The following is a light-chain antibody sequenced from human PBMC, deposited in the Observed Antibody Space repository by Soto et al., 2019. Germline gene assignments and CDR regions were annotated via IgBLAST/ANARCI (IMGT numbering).Light chain of an antibody. CDR1: SSDVGSYNR. J-gene: IGLJ1*01. V-gene: IGLV2-18*02. Sequence: QSALTQPPSMSGSPGQSVTISCTGTSSDVGSYNRVSWYQQPPGTAPKLMIYEVSNRPSGVPDRFSGSKSGSTASLTISGLQAEDEADYYCSSYTSSDAPYVFGTGTKLTVL. CDR2: EVS. CDR3: SSYTSSDAPYV.